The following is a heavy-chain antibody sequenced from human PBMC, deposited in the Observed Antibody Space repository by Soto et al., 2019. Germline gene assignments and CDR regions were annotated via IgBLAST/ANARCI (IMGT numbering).Heavy chain of an antibody. CDR1: GYTFTSYD. J-gene: IGHJ5*02. CDR3: VRRVIAVENWFDP. CDR2: MNPNSGNT. D-gene: IGHD6-19*01. Sequence: ASVKVSCKAAGYTFTSYDINWVRQATGQGLEWMGWMNPNSGNTGYAQKFQGRVTMTKNTSISTAYMELSSLRSEDTAVYYCVRRVIAVENWFDPWGQGTLVTVSS. V-gene: IGHV1-8*01.